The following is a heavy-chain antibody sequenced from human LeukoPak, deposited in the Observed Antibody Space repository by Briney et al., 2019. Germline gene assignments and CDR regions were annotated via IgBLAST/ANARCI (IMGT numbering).Heavy chain of an antibody. V-gene: IGHV3-23*01. CDR1: GFTFSSYG. CDR3: AKGGASQLLGGNFDY. Sequence: GGSLRLSCAASGFTFSSYGMSWVRQAPGKGLEWVSGISGSGDSTYNANSVKGRFSITRDNTKNSLYLQMNSLRAEDTAVYYCAKGGASQLLGGNFDYWGQGTLVTVSS. D-gene: IGHD2-2*01. CDR2: ISGSGDST. J-gene: IGHJ4*02.